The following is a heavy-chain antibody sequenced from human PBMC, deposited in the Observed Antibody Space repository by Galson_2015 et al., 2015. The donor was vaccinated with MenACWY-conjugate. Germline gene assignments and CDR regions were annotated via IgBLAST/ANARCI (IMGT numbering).Heavy chain of an antibody. Sequence: CAISGDSVSSNSAVWNWIRQSPSRGLEWLGRTYYGSKWYNDYAVSVKSRITINPDTSKNQFSLQLNSVTPEDTAVYFCAGRYCSGGNCYFDYWGQGTLVTVSS. D-gene: IGHD2-15*01. V-gene: IGHV6-1*01. J-gene: IGHJ4*02. CDR2: TYYGSKWYN. CDR1: GDSVSSNSAV. CDR3: AGRYCSGGNCYFDY.